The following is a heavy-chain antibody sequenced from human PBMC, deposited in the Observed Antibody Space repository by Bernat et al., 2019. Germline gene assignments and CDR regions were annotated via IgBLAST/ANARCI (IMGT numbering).Heavy chain of an antibody. CDR3: ARGTSTSAPYMDV. CDR2: ISSSISYT. V-gene: IGHV3-11*05. Sequence: QVQLVESGGGLVKPGGSLRLSCAASGITFSDYYMSWIRQAPGKGLDWVSYISSSISYTNYADSVKGRFTISRDNAKNSLYLQMNSLRAEDTAVYYCARGTSTSAPYMDVWGKGTTVTVSS. CDR1: GITFSDYY. J-gene: IGHJ6*03.